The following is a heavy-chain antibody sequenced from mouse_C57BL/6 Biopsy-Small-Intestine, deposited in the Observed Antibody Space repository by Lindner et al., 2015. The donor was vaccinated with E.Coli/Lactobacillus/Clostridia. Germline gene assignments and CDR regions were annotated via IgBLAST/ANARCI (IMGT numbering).Heavy chain of an antibody. CDR2: IRSKSNDYAT. J-gene: IGHJ4*01. V-gene: IGHV10-1*01. Sequence: VQLQESGGGLVQPKGSLKLSCAASGFSFNSYAMNWVRQAPGKGLEWIARIRSKSNDYATYYADSVKDRFTISRDDSENMLYLQMNNLKTEDTAMYYCVRQPYYGSSDYAMDYWGQRTSVTVSS. CDR3: VRQPYYGSSDYAMDY. CDR1: GFSFNSYA. D-gene: IGHD1-1*01.